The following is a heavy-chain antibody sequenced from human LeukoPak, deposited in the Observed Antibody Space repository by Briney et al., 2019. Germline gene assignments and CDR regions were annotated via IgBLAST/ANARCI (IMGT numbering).Heavy chain of an antibody. CDR1: GFTFSSYS. V-gene: IGHV3-7*01. CDR2: MKKNRSEI. J-gene: IGHJ3*02. CDR3: GGGDHGPVGGDAFHI. Sequence: GGSLRLSCAASGFTFSSYSMSWVRQAPGKGREWVSNMKKNRSEIYYVDSVKGRFTISRDNAKNSLYLQMNSLRADDAAVYYCGGGDHGPVGGDAFHIWGQGTMVTVSS. D-gene: IGHD3-10*01.